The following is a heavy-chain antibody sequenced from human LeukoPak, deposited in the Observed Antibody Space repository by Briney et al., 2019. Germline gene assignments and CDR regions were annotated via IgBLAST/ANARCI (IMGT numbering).Heavy chain of an antibody. Sequence: PGGSLRLSCAASGFTFSSYGMHWVRQAPGKGLEWVAVIWYDGSNKYYADSVKGRFTTSRDNSKNTLYLQMNSLRAEDTAVYYCARVSSRDSSGRYPYYYYGMDVWGQGTTVTVSS. CDR1: GFTFSSYG. CDR2: IWYDGSNK. J-gene: IGHJ6*02. D-gene: IGHD6-19*01. CDR3: ARVSSRDSSGRYPYYYYGMDV. V-gene: IGHV3-33*01.